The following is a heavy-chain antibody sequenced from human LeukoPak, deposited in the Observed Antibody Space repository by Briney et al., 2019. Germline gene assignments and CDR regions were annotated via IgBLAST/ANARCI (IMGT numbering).Heavy chain of an antibody. J-gene: IGHJ3*02. CDR3: ARAGTYDSSGYYYENAFDI. CDR1: GFTFSSYA. Sequence: PGGSLRLSCAASGFTFSSYAMHWVRQAPGKGLEWVAVISYDGSNKYYADSVKGRFTISRDNSKNTLYLQMNSLRAEDPAVYYCARAGTYDSSGYYYENAFDIWGQGTMVTVSS. V-gene: IGHV3-30-3*01. D-gene: IGHD3-22*01. CDR2: ISYDGSNK.